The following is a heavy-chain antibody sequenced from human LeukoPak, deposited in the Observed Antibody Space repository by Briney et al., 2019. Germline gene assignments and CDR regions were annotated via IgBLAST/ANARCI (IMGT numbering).Heavy chain of an antibody. V-gene: IGHV3-23*01. CDR3: AKQDVVVPASLTIYFDY. Sequence: GGSLRLSCAASGFTSSSYAMTWVRQAPGKGLEWVSGISGSGGSTYYADSVKGRFTISRDNSKNTLYLQMNSLRAEDTAVYYCAKQDVVVPASLTIYFDYWGQGTLVTVSS. D-gene: IGHD2-2*01. J-gene: IGHJ4*02. CDR2: ISGSGGST. CDR1: GFTSSSYA.